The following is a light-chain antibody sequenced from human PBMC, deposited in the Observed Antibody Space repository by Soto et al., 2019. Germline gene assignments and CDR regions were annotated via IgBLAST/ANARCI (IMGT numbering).Light chain of an antibody. CDR1: SSDVGSYNL. CDR2: EVS. CDR3: SPYAGSSTLL. Sequence: QSALTQPASVSGSPGQSITISCTGTSSDVGSYNLVSWYQHHPGKAPKLMIYEVSKRPSGVSNRFSGSKSGNTASLTISGLQVEDEANYYCSPYAGSSTLLFGGGTKLTVL. V-gene: IGLV2-23*02. J-gene: IGLJ2*01.